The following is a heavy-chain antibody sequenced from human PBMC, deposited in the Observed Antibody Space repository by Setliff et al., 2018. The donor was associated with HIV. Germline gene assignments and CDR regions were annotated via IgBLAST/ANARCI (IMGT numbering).Heavy chain of an antibody. CDR2: IYYSGSA. Sequence: SETLSLTCTVFGGSISSGDYFWSWVRQVPGKALEWIGYIYYSGSAYYNPSLKRRVTISLDTSKNQFSLKLNSVTAADTAVYFCVRGPKRLEGEARVYNFDYWGPGTQVTVSS. V-gene: IGHV4-30-4*08. CDR3: VRGPKRLEGEARVYNFDY. CDR1: GGSISSGDYF. D-gene: IGHD6-25*01. J-gene: IGHJ4*02.